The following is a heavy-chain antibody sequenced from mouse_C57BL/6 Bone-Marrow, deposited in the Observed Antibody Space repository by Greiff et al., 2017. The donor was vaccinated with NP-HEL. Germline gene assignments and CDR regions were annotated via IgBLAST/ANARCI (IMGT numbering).Heavy chain of an antibody. V-gene: IGHV5-6*01. CDR1: GFTFSSYG. D-gene: IGHD1-1*01. CDR3: ARELRSAY. Sequence: EVMLVESGGDLVKPGGSLKLSCAASGFTFSSYGMSWVRQTPDKRLEWVATISSGGSYTYYPDSVKGRFTISRDNAKNTLYLQMSSLKSEDTAMYYCARELRSAYWGQGTLVTVSA. CDR2: ISSGGSYT. J-gene: IGHJ3*01.